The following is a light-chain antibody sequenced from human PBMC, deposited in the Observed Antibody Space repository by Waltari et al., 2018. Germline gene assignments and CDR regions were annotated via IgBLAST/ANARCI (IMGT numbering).Light chain of an antibody. J-gene: IGLJ3*02. Sequence: QSALTQPPSASGPPGQSVTISCTGTSSDVGAYNYVSWYQKHPGKAPKLIIYDVTERPSGVPNRFSGSKSGNTASLTVSGLQADDEADYYCSSFAGSDNLGVFGGGTKLTVL. CDR1: SSDVGAYNY. V-gene: IGLV2-8*01. CDR3: SSFAGSDNLGV. CDR2: DVT.